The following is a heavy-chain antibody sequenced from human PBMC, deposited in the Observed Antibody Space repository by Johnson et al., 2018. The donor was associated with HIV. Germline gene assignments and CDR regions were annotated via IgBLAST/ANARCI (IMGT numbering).Heavy chain of an antibody. J-gene: IGHJ3*01. CDR3: ARVRRSGWFDNDAFDF. D-gene: IGHD6-19*01. CDR2: TSYDGINK. Sequence: QVQLVESGGGVVQPGKSLRLSCAACGLTFSDFAMHWVRQAPGKGLEWVAVTSYDGINKYYADSVKGRFTISRDNSKNTVFLLLNSLRTEDTAVYYCARVRRSGWFDNDAFDFWGQGTMVTVSS. V-gene: IGHV3-30-3*01. CDR1: GLTFSDFA.